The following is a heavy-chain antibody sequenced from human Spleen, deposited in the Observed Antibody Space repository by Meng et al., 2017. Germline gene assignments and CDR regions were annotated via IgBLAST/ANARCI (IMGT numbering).Heavy chain of an antibody. CDR1: GYSISSGYF. V-gene: IGHV4-38-2*01. D-gene: IGHD4-17*01. CDR3: ARTAVSTWQDAFDI. CDR2: IYHSGTS. Sequence: SETLSLTCAVSGYSISSGYFWGWVRQPPGKGLEWIGTIYHSGTSYYNPSLRSRVTMSVDTSKNQFSLKLSSVTAADTAVYYCARTAVSTWQDAFDIWGQGQRSPSPQ. J-gene: IGHJ3*02.